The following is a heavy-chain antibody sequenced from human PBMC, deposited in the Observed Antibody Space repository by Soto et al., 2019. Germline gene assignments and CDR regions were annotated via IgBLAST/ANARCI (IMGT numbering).Heavy chain of an antibody. V-gene: IGHV5-51*01. CDR1: GYSFTSYW. CDR3: ARHNIGSGWYGGASTGPLKVYYYGMDV. D-gene: IGHD6-19*01. Sequence: GESLKISCKGSGYSFTSYWIGWVRQMPGKGLEWMGIIYPGDSDTRYSPSFQGQVNISADKSISTAYLQWSSLKASDTAMYYCARHNIGSGWYGGASTGPLKVYYYGMDVWGQGTTVTVSS. J-gene: IGHJ6*02. CDR2: IYPGDSDT.